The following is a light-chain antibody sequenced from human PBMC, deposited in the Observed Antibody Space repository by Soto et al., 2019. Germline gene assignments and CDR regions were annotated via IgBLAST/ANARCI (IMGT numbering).Light chain of an antibody. CDR3: SSYAGDTSFA. CDR2: DVN. V-gene: IGLV2-23*02. Sequence: QSALTQPASVSGSTGQSITITCTGTSSDVGAYNLVSWYQQHPGKAPKAKIYDVNKRPSGVSNRFSGSKSGNTASLTISGLQAEDDADYYCSSYAGDTSFAFGTATKLTVL. CDR1: SSDVGAYNL. J-gene: IGLJ1*01.